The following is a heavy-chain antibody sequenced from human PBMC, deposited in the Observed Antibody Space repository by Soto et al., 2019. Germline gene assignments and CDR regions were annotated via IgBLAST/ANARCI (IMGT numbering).Heavy chain of an antibody. V-gene: IGHV3-72*01. CDR2: PRDKAQGYSK. J-gene: IGHJ4*02. CDR3: VRTPYFPDSSAYTRCFAY. CDR1: GFTLSDHY. Sequence: EVQLVESGGGLVQPGGPLRLSCAGSGFTLSDHYIEWVRQAPGKGLERVGRPRDKAQGYSKAYAVCVKGRFATSREETKNSVYLQMNSLETEDTAFYYSVRTPYFPDSSAYTRCFAYLGQGTLVSVSS. D-gene: IGHD3-22*01.